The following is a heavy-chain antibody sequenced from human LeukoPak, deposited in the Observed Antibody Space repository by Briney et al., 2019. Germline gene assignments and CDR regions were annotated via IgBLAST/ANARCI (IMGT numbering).Heavy chain of an antibody. Sequence: ASETLSLTCTVSGGSISSGTYYWSWIRQHPGKGLEWIGYIYYSGTTYYNPALKSRLTISVDTSENQFSLKLSSVTAADTAVYYCARTAHGSGSYYDRWGQGTLVTVSS. CDR2: IYYSGTT. CDR1: GGSISSGTYY. V-gene: IGHV4-31*03. J-gene: IGHJ4*02. CDR3: ARTAHGSGSYYDR. D-gene: IGHD3-10*01.